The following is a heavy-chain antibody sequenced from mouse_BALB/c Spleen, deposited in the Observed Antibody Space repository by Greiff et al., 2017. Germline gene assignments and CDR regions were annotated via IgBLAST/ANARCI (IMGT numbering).Heavy chain of an antibody. CDR1: GFTFSDYY. CDR2: ISDGGSYT. CDR3: ARDNYRYDYAMDY. J-gene: IGHJ4*01. D-gene: IGHD2-14*01. Sequence: EVQGVESGGGLVKPGGSLKLSCAASGFTFSDYYMYWVRQTPEKRLEWVATISDGGSYTYYPDSVKGRFTISRDNAKNNLYLQMSSLKSEDTAMYYCARDNYRYDYAMDYWGQGTSVTVSS. V-gene: IGHV5-4*02.